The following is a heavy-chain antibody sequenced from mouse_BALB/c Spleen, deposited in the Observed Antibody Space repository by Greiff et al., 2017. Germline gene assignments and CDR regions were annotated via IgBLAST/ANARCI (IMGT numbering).Heavy chain of an antibody. CDR1: GFTFSSFG. Sequence: DVHLVESGGGLVQPGGSRKLSCAASGFTFSSFGMHWVRQAPEKGLEWVAYISSGSSTIYYADTVKGRFTISRDNPKNTLFLQMTSLRSEDTAMYYCARSEAARGLAMDYWGQGTSVTVSS. J-gene: IGHJ4*01. D-gene: IGHD3-1*01. V-gene: IGHV5-17*02. CDR2: ISSGSSTI. CDR3: ARSEAARGLAMDY.